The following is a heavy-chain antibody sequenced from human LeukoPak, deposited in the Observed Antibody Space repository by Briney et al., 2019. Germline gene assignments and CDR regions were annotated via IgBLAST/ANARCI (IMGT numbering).Heavy chain of an antibody. CDR2: INHSGST. CDR3: ARTNCGGDCYSGPFDY. D-gene: IGHD2-21*02. V-gene: IGHV4-34*01. J-gene: IGHJ4*02. Sequence: ASETLSLTCAVYGGSFSGYYWSWIRQPPGKGLEWIGEINHSGSTNYNPSLKSRVTISVDTSKNQFSLKLSSVTAADTAVCYCARTNCGGDCYSGPFDYWGQGTLVTVSS. CDR1: GGSFSGYY.